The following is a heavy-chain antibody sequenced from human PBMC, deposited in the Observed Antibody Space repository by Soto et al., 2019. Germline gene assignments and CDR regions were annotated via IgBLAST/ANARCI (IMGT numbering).Heavy chain of an antibody. CDR3: ARDLVLPWELLPLFGGDI. J-gene: IGHJ3*02. V-gene: IGHV1-18*01. CDR1: GYTFTSYG. D-gene: IGHD1-26*01. CDR2: ISAYNGNT. Sequence: QVQLVQSGAEVKKPGASVKVSCKASGYTFTSYGISWVRQAPGQGLEWMGWISAYNGNTNYAQKLQGRVTMTTDTSKSTAYMELRSLRSDDTAVYYCARDLVLPWELLPLFGGDIWGQGTMVTVSS.